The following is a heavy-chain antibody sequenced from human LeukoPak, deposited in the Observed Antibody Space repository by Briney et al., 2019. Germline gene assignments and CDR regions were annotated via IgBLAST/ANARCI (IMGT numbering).Heavy chain of an antibody. CDR2: ISNGKT. Sequence: GRSLRLSCVASGFPFSSHAMSWVRQPPGKGLEWVSAISNGKTYYADSVRGRFTISRDDYKNTVYLQMNSLRDEDTALYYCVREAGYCAPVCLKTNWFDPWGQGTLVTVSS. D-gene: IGHD2-15*01. V-gene: IGHV3-23*01. CDR1: GFPFSSHA. CDR3: VREAGYCAPVCLKTNWFDP. J-gene: IGHJ5*02.